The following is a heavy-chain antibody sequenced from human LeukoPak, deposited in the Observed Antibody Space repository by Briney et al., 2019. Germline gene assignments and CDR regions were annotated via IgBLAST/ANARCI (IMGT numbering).Heavy chain of an antibody. Sequence: GGSLRLSCTASGFTVSSNYMNWVPQAPGKGLEWVSVMYSGGNTYYADSVKGRFTISRDISKNTLYLQMNSLRAEDTAVYYCARESSGDGIDIWGQGTMVIVSS. V-gene: IGHV3-66*02. CDR3: ARESSGDGIDI. J-gene: IGHJ3*02. CDR1: GFTVSSNY. CDR2: MYSGGNT.